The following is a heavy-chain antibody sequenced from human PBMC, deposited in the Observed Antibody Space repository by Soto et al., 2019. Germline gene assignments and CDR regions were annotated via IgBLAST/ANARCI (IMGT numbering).Heavy chain of an antibody. D-gene: IGHD2-15*01. Sequence: QVRLQQWGAGLLKPSETLSLTCAVYGGSFSGYYWSWIRQPHGKGLEWIGQITHSGSTNYNPSLKRQVTISLDTSKHQFSLKLSSVTAAATAVYYCASLSPPTATIDYWGQATLITVTS. CDR3: ASLSPPTATIDY. CDR1: GGSFSGYY. J-gene: IGHJ4*02. CDR2: ITHSGST. V-gene: IGHV4-34*01.